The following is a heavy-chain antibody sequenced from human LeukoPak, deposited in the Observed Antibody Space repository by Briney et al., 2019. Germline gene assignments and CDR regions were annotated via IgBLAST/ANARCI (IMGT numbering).Heavy chain of an antibody. D-gene: IGHD3-22*01. CDR2: ISNSSSTI. J-gene: IGHJ4*02. CDR3: ARGSYDSSGYYLGAGARADY. Sequence: GGSLRLSCAASEFTFSSYSMNWVRQAPGKGLEWVSYISNSSSTIYYAGSVKGRFTISRGNAKNSLYLQMNSLRAEDTAVYYCARGSYDSSGYYLGAGARADYWGQGTLVTVSS. CDR1: EFTFSSYS. V-gene: IGHV3-48*01.